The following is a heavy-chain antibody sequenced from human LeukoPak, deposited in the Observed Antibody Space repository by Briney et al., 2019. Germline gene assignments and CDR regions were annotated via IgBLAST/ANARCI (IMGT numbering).Heavy chain of an antibody. Sequence: GASVKVSCKASGYTFTNYPMNWVRQAPGQGLEWMGWINTNTGNPTYAQGFTERFVFSWDTSVNTAYLQINSLKPEDTAVYFCARDTYCSGGRCYSRFGYWGQGTVVTVSS. CDR1: GYTFTNYP. D-gene: IGHD2-15*01. CDR3: ARDTYCSGGRCYSRFGY. CDR2: INTNTGNP. J-gene: IGHJ4*02. V-gene: IGHV7-4-1*02.